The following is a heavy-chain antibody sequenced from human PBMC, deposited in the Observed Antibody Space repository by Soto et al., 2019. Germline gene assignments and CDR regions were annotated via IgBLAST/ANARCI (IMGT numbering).Heavy chain of an antibody. CDR3: ARRDGSGIDY. V-gene: IGHV5-51*01. Sequence: GASLKISWEGSGYSFTNYWIAWVRQMPGKGLEWMGIIYPGDSDTRYSPSFQGQVTISADKSINSAYLQWRSLKASDTAMYYCARRDGSGIDYWCQGTLVTVSS. D-gene: IGHD3-10*01. J-gene: IGHJ4*02. CDR2: IYPGDSDT. CDR1: GYSFTNYW.